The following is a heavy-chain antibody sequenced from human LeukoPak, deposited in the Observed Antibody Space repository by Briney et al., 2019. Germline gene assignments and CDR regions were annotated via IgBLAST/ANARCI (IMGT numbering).Heavy chain of an antibody. D-gene: IGHD4-17*01. CDR2: IKQDGSEK. Sequence: GVSLRLSCAASGFIFSSYWMSWIRQAPGKGLEWVANIKQDGSEKYYVDSVKGRFTISRDNAKNSLYLQMNSLRAEDTAVYYCARIGPRYGDYFDYWGQGTLVTVSS. V-gene: IGHV3-7*05. J-gene: IGHJ4*02. CDR3: ARIGPRYGDYFDY. CDR1: GFIFSSYW.